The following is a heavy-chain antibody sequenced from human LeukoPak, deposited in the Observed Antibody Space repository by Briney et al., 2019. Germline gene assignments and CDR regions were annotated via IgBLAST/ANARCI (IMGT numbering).Heavy chain of an antibody. J-gene: IGHJ4*02. CDR3: APGPRDIVVVVAAHLV. D-gene: IGHD2-15*01. CDR2: IIPIFGTA. CDR1: GGTFSSYA. Sequence: SVKVSCKASGGTFSSYAISGVRQAPGQGLEWMGGIIPIFGTANYAQKFQGRVTITADESPSTAYMELSSLRYEDTDVYYCAPGPRDIVVVVAAHLVWGQGTLVTVSS. V-gene: IGHV1-69*13.